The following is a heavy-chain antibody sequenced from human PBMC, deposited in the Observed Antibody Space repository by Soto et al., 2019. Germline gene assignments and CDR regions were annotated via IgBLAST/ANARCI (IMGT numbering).Heavy chain of an antibody. Sequence: PGGSLRLSCAASGFTFSSYSMNWVRQAPGKGLEWVSYISSSSSTIYYADSVKGRFTISRDNAKNSLYLQMNSLRDEDTAVYYCARAPNDYGDYDEVYWGQGTLVTVSS. J-gene: IGHJ4*02. CDR3: ARAPNDYGDYDEVY. V-gene: IGHV3-48*02. D-gene: IGHD4-17*01. CDR1: GFTFSSYS. CDR2: ISSSSSTI.